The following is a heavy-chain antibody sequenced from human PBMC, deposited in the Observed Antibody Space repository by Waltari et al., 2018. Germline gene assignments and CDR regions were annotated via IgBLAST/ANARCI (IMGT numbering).Heavy chain of an antibody. J-gene: IGHJ6*02. D-gene: IGHD6-13*01. Sequence: QLVQSGAEVKKPGSSVKVSCQASGGPFTSYSFRWVRQAPGQGREWMGGIIPRAGSTNYAQKFQGRLTMTADDSTRTAYMDLSGLTSDDTAVYFCAKKLPTSTWKYFYHGLDVWGQGTTVVVSS. CDR1: GGPFTSYS. CDR3: AKKLPTSTWKYFYHGLDV. CDR2: IIPRAGST. V-gene: IGHV1-69*01.